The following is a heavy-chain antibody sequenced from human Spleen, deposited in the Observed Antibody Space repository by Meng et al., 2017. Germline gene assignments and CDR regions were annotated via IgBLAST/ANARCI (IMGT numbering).Heavy chain of an antibody. V-gene: IGHV1-18*01. CDR1: GGTFSSYA. D-gene: IGHD2-2*01. CDR2: ISGFNGDT. CDR3: AKTPTTSWTSGWFDP. Sequence: ASVKVSCKASGGTFSSYAISWVRQAPGQGLEWMAWISGFNGDTNYAQKFQGRLTTTTDRSTSTAYMELRSLTSDDTAVYYCAKTPTTSWTSGWFDPWGQGTLVTVSS. J-gene: IGHJ5*02.